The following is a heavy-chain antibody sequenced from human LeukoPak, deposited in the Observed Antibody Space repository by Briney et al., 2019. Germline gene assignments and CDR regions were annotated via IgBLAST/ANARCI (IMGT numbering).Heavy chain of an antibody. D-gene: IGHD3/OR15-3a*01. V-gene: IGHV3-7*01. J-gene: IGHJ4*02. Sequence: GGSLRLSCAASGFTFSSYWMHWVRQAPGKGLEWVANIKQDGSEKYYVDSVKGRFTISRDNAKNSLYLQMNSLRAEDTAVYYCARPHLDLRTGFDYWGQGTLVTVSS. CDR1: GFTFSSYW. CDR2: IKQDGSEK. CDR3: ARPHLDLRTGFDY.